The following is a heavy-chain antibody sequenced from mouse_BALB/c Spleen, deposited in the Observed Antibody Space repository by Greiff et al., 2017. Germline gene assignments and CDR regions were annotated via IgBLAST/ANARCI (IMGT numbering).Heavy chain of an antibody. V-gene: IGHV5-9-4*01. CDR2: ISSGGSYT. D-gene: IGHD2-10*02. J-gene: IGHJ4*01. CDR1: GFTFSSYA. CDR3: ARDGYGNPYAMDY. Sequence: EVQRVESGGGLVKPGGSLKLSCAASGFTFSSYAMSWVRQSPEKRLEWVAEISSGGSYTYYPDTVTGRFTISRDNAKNTLYLEMSSLRSEDTAMYYCARDGYGNPYAMDYWGQGTSVTVSS.